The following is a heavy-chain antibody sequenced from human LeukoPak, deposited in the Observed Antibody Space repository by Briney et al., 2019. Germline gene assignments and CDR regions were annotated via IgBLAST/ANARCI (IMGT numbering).Heavy chain of an antibody. CDR3: ARGPTMVRGIYYGLDV. D-gene: IGHD3-10*01. V-gene: IGHV3-74*01. J-gene: IGHJ6*02. Sequence: GGSLRLSCAASGFTFSSYWMHWVRQAPGKGLVWVSRINSDGSSTSYADSVKGRFTISRDNAKNTLYLQMNSLRAEDTAVYYCARGPTMVRGIYYGLDVWGQGTTVTLSS. CDR1: GFTFSSYW. CDR2: INSDGSST.